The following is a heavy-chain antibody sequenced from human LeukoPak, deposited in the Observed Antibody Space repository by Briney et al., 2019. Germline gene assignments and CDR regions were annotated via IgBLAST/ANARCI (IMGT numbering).Heavy chain of an antibody. D-gene: IGHD5-18*01. CDR3: AKDIAQGYTFGSIEQDY. J-gene: IGHJ4*02. CDR2: ISESGSGT. CDR1: GLTFSRYA. V-gene: IGHV3-23*01. Sequence: GGSLRLSCAVSGLTFSRYAMSWVRQAPGKGLEWASAISESGSGTYYADSVKGRFTISRDNSKDTLSLQMNSLRAEDTAVYYCAKDIAQGYTFGSIEQDYWGQGTLVTVSS.